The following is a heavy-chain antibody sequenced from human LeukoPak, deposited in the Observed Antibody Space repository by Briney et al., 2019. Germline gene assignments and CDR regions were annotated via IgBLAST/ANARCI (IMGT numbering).Heavy chain of an antibody. V-gene: IGHV3-30*04. D-gene: IGHD4-17*01. CDR1: GLTFRTYL. Sequence: GGSLGFSCAAPGLTFRTYLMHGVRKAPGKGLHWVAVISYDGSDKYYADSVKGRFTISRDNSKSTVYLQMSTLTAEDTAVYYCARPNYGSHWGYFDYWGQGTLVTVSS. CDR3: ARPNYGSHWGYFDY. CDR2: ISYDGSDK. J-gene: IGHJ4*02.